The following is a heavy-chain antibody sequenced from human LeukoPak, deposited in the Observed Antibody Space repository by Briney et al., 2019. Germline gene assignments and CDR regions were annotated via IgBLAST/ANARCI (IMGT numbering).Heavy chain of an antibody. Sequence: GGSLRLSCAASGFTFSSYSMNWVRQAPGKGLEWVSSISSGSSYIYYADSVKGRFTISRDNAKNSLYLQMNSLRAEDTAVYYCVRDLGGRSGHWGQGTLVTVSS. CDR3: VRDLGGRSGH. J-gene: IGHJ4*02. V-gene: IGHV3-21*01. CDR2: ISSGSSYI. D-gene: IGHD1-26*01. CDR1: GFTFSSYS.